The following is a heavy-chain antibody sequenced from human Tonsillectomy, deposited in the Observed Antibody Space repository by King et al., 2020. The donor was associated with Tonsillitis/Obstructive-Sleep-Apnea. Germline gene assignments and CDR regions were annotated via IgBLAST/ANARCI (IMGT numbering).Heavy chain of an antibody. CDR1: GFTFSDHY. V-gene: IGHV3-72*01. CDR2: TRNKANSYIT. D-gene: IGHD6-13*01. CDR3: ARVFPTSSSDAFDI. J-gene: IGHJ3*02. Sequence: VQLVESGGGLVQPGGSLRLSCAASGFTFSDHYMDWVRQAPGKGLEWVGRTRNKANSYITEYAASVKGRFTISRDDSKNSLYLQMNSLKTEDTAVYYCARVFPTSSSDAFDIWDQGTMVTVSS.